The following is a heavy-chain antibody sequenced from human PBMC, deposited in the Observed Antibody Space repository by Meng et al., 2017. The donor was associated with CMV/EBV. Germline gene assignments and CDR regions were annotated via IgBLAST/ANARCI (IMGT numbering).Heavy chain of an antibody. Sequence: QVELPDSGPGRVKPSQSLSLTWPVSGGSIGSGDYYWSWISQPPGKGLEWIGYIYYSGSTYYHPSLKSRVTISVDTSKNQFSLKLSSVTAADTAVYYCATLVVTAIKNAFDIWGQGTMVTVSS. V-gene: IGHV4-30-4*08. CDR3: ATLVVTAIKNAFDI. CDR2: IYYSGST. CDR1: GGSIGSGDYY. J-gene: IGHJ3*02. D-gene: IGHD2-21*02.